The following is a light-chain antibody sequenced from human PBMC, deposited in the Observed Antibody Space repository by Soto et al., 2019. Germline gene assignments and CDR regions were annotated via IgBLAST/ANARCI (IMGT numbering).Light chain of an antibody. CDR2: GAF. CDR3: QQYGSSSFA. Sequence: EIVLTQSPGTLSVSPGERATLFCRARQSIGSTYLAWYQKKPGQAPRLLLYGAFNRATGIPDRFSGSGSGTDFTLTISRLEPEDCAFYYCQQYGSSSFAFGPGTKVEIK. V-gene: IGKV3-20*01. J-gene: IGKJ3*01. CDR1: QSIGSTY.